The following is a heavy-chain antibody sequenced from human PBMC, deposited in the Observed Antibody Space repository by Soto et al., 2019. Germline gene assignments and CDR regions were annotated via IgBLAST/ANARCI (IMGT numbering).Heavy chain of an antibody. CDR2: IWYDGSNK. J-gene: IGHJ4*02. D-gene: IGHD1-26*01. V-gene: IGHV3-33*01. CDR1: GFTFSSYG. Sequence: QVQLVESGGGVVQPGRSLRLSCAASGFTFSSYGMHWVRQAPGKGLECVAVIWYDGSNKYYADSVKGRFTISRDNSKNTLYLQMNSLRAEDTAVYYCARSSGSLDYWGRGTLVTVSS. CDR3: ARSSGSLDY.